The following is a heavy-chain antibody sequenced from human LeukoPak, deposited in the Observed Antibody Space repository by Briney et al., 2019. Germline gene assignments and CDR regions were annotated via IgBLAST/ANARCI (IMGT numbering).Heavy chain of an antibody. CDR3: ARDLTTIFGVAHDAFDI. CDR1: GFTFSSYG. D-gene: IGHD3-3*01. Sequence: GGSLRLSCAASGFTFSSYGMHWVRQAPGKGLEWVAVISYDGSNKYYADSVKGRFTISRDNSKNTLYLQMNSLRAEDTAVYYCARDLTTIFGVAHDAFDIWGQGTMVTVSS. CDR2: ISYDGSNK. V-gene: IGHV3-30*03. J-gene: IGHJ3*02.